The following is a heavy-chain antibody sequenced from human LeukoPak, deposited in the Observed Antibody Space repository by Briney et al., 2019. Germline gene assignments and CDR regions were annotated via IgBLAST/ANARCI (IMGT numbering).Heavy chain of an antibody. CDR2: LYSGSDT. CDR3: ARVGDHFHWYLDL. V-gene: IGHV3-53*01. J-gene: IGHJ2*01. CDR1: GFSVSTNY. Sequence: GGSLRLSCAASGFSVSTNYMNWVRQAPGKGLEWVSILYSGSDTYYANSVKGRFTISRDSSKNILFLQMNDLRAEDTAVYYCARVGDHFHWYLDLWGRGTLVTVSS. D-gene: IGHD3-10*01.